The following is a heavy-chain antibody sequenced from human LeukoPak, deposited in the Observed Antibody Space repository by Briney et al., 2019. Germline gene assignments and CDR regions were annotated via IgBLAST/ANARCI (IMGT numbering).Heavy chain of an antibody. CDR2: ISGSGGST. CDR3: AKDPQFVVVPAAHNNWFDP. Sequence: GGSLTLSCAASGFTFSSLPKSGVRQAPGKGLEWFSPISGSGGSTYYADSVKGRFTISRDNSKNTLYLQMNSLRAEDTAVYYCAKDPQFVVVPAAHNNWFDPWGQGTLVTVSS. J-gene: IGHJ5*02. CDR1: GFTFSSLP. V-gene: IGHV3-23*01. D-gene: IGHD2-2*01.